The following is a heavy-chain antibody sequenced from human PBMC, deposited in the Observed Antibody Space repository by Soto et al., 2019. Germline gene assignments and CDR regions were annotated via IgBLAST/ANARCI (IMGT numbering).Heavy chain of an antibody. J-gene: IGHJ4*02. CDR1: GFTFSRYA. CDR3: AKPSRSGRGFDF. V-gene: IGHV3-23*01. CDR2: ISDGGRT. D-gene: IGHD3-10*01. Sequence: EVQLLESGGGLVQPGGSLRLSCAASGFTFSRYAMSWVRQAPGKGLEWVSGISDGGRTFYADPVKGRLTISRDNSKNALYLQLSSLSSDDTAVYDGAKPSRSGRGFDFWGQGTLVTVSS.